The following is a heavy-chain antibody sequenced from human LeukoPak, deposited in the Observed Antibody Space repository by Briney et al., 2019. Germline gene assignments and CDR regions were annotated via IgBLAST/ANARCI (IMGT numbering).Heavy chain of an antibody. CDR1: GGSFSGYY. V-gene: IGHV4-34*01. D-gene: IGHD6-19*01. CDR3: ARGRGIAVN. Sequence: SETLSLTCAVYGGSFSGYYWSWIRQPPGKGLEWIGEINHSGSTNYNPSLKSRVTISVDTSKNQFSLKLSSVTAADTAVYYCARGRGIAVNWGQGTLVTVSS. J-gene: IGHJ4*02. CDR2: INHSGST.